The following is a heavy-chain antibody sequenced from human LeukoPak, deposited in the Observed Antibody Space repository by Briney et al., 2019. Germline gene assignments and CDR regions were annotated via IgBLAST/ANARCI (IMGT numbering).Heavy chain of an antibody. CDR1: GFTFSSYA. Sequence: PGGSLRLSCAASGFTFSSYAMSWVRQAPGKGLEWVSVVSGSGGSTFYADSVKGRFTISRDNSKNTLFLQMNSLRAEDTALYYCAKDRLYCSSTSCPLEFDYWGQGTPVTVSS. D-gene: IGHD2-2*01. J-gene: IGHJ4*02. V-gene: IGHV3-23*01. CDR3: AKDRLYCSSTSCPLEFDY. CDR2: VSGSGGST.